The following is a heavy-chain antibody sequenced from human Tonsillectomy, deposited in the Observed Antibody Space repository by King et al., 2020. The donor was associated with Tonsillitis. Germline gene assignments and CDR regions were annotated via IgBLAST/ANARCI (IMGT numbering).Heavy chain of an antibody. CDR1: GFTFSNYG. CDR2: IAYDASYE. CDR3: AQDGIALSDWPFDL. D-gene: IGHD3-16*02. J-gene: IGHJ2*01. V-gene: IGHV3-30*18. Sequence: VQLVESGGGVVQPGRSLRLSCAASGFTFSNYGMHWVRQAPGKGLEWVALIAYDASYENYADSVKGRFAISRDNSKNTLYLEMNSLRVEDTAVYYCAQDGIALSDWPFDLWGRGTLVTVSS.